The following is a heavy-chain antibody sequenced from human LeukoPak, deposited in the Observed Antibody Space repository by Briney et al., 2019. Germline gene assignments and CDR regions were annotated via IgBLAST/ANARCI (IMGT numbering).Heavy chain of an antibody. J-gene: IGHJ4*02. CDR1: GYSFSHYG. D-gene: IGHD3-10*01. V-gene: IGHV1-18*01. CDR2: ISAFNYII. CDR3: AKGTVLLWFGELLSADY. Sequence: ASVKVSCKTSGYSFSHYGISWWRQAPGQGLEWVGWISAFNYIIEYAQKFQGRVTMTTDTSTSTAYMELRSLRSDDTAVYYCAKGTVLLWFGELLSADYWGQGTLVTVSS.